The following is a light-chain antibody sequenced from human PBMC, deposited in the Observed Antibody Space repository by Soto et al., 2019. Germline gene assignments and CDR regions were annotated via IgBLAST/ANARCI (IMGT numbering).Light chain of an antibody. CDR2: ATS. CDR3: QQYFASSWT. V-gene: IGKV3-20*01. CDR1: QSIGNRY. J-gene: IGKJ1*01. Sequence: EIVLTQSPGTLSSSPGERATLSCRASQSIGNRYFAWYQHKPGQAPRPLIYATSSTATGIPDRFGGSGSGTDFTLTINSLEPEDFAVYYCQQYFASSWTFGQGTKVDIK.